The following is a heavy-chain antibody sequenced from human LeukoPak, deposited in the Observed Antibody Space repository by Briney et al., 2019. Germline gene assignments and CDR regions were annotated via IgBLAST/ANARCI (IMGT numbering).Heavy chain of an antibody. CDR3: AREVGKDGYNLDDY. CDR1: GVTFSSYA. Sequence: GSSVKVSCKASGVTFSSYAISWVRQAPGQGLEWMGGIIPIFGTANYAQKFQGRVTITADESTSTAYMELSSLRSEDTAVYYCAREVGKDGYNLDDYWGQGTLVTVSS. V-gene: IGHV1-69*01. CDR2: IIPIFGTA. J-gene: IGHJ4*02. D-gene: IGHD5-24*01.